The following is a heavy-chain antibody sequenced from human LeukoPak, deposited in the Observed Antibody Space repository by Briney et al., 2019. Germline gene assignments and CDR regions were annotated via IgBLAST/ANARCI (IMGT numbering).Heavy chain of an antibody. CDR3: ARDRFTMVRGVMQFPPDY. Sequence: GASVKVSCKASGYTFTGYYMHWVRQAPGQGLEWMGWINPNSGGTNYAQKFQGGVTMTRDTSISTAYMELSRLRSDDTAVYYCARDRFTMVRGVMQFPPDYWGQGTLVTVSS. D-gene: IGHD3-10*01. V-gene: IGHV1-2*02. CDR1: GYTFTGYY. J-gene: IGHJ4*02. CDR2: INPNSGGT.